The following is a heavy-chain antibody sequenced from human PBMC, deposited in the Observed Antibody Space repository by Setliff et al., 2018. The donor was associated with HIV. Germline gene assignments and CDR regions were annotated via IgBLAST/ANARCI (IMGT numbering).Heavy chain of an antibody. CDR1: GGSISSYY. Sequence: LSLTCTVSGGSISSYYWTWVRQAPGKGLEWVGHIYYNGKTDYNPSLKSRLIISVDRSNNQFSLRLTSVTAADTAVYYCARDGFYYDTSGYPGTRWFDPWGQGTLVTVSS. D-gene: IGHD3-22*01. CDR3: ARDGFYYDTSGYPGTRWFDP. V-gene: IGHV4-59*12. CDR2: IYYNGKT. J-gene: IGHJ5*02.